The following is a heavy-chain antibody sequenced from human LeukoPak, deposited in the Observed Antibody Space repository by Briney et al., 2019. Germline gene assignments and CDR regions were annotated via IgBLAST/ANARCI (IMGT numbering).Heavy chain of an antibody. V-gene: IGHV4-59*08. Sequence: SETLSLTCTVSGGSISSYYWSWIRQPPGKGLEWIGYIYYSGSTNYNPSLKSRVTISVDTSKNQFSLKLSSVTAADTAVYYCARALTTVVTPASREFDYWGQGTLVTVSS. D-gene: IGHD4-23*01. CDR3: ARALTTVVTPASREFDY. CDR2: IYYSGST. CDR1: GGSISSYY. J-gene: IGHJ4*02.